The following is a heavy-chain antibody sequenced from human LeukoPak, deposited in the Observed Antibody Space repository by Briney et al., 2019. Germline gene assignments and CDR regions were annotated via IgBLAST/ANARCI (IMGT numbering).Heavy chain of an antibody. CDR1: GGSISTSGYY. CDR3: ARLSYADEASDV. J-gene: IGHJ3*01. CDR2: IYYSGSA. Sequence: SETLSLTSSVSGGSISTSGYYWGWVRQPPGKGLEWIGNIYYSGSAYCDPSLKSRVAISVYTSNNHFSLQLNSVTAADAAVYYCARLSYADEASDVWAQGTMVTVSP. V-gene: IGHV4-39*02. D-gene: IGHD3-16*01.